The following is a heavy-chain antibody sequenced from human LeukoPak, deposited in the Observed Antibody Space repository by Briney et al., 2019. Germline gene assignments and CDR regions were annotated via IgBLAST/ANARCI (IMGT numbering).Heavy chain of an antibody. CDR3: ARGRGSYLFDY. D-gene: IGHD2-15*01. CDR2: INPNCGGT. V-gene: IGHV1-2*02. J-gene: IGHJ4*02. Sequence: GASVKVSCKASGYTFTGYYMHWVRQAPGQGLEWMGWINPNCGGTNYAQKFQGRVTMTRDTSISTAYMELSRLRSDDTAVYYCARGRGSYLFDYWGQGTLVTVSS. CDR1: GYTFTGYY.